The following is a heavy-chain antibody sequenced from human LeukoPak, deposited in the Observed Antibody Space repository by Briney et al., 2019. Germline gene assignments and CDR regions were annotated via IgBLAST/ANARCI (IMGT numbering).Heavy chain of an antibody. CDR1: GFTFSDYY. V-gene: IGHV3-11*04. J-gene: IGHJ4*02. CDR3: ARERSYYDSSGYY. CDR2: ISSSGSTI. D-gene: IGHD3-22*01. Sequence: GSLRLSCAASGFTFSDYYMSWIRQAPGKGLEWGSYISSSGSTIYYADSVKGRFTISRDNAKNSLYLQMNSLRAEDTAVYYCARERSYYDSSGYYWGQGTLVTVSS.